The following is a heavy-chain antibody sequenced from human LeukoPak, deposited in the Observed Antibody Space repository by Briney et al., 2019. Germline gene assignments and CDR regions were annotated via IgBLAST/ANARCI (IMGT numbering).Heavy chain of an antibody. D-gene: IGHD3-3*01. V-gene: IGHV1-3*04. J-gene: IGHJ4*02. CDR2: INTGNGNT. CDR1: GYTFTSRA. Sequence: ASVKVSCKTSGYTFTSRALHWVRLAPGPRLEWMGWINTGNGNTKYSQKFQDRVSITRDPSASTADMELSSLRSEDTAVYYCARDRSAWRFYYFDYWGQGTLVTVSS. CDR3: ARDRSAWRFYYFDY.